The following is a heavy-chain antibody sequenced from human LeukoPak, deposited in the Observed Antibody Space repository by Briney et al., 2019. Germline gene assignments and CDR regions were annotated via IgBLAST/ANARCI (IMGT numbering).Heavy chain of an antibody. CDR2: IYYSWNT. V-gene: IGHV4-61*01. Sequence: PSETLSLTCTVSGGSVSSGSDYWTWIRLPPGKRLEWVGYIYYSWNTDYNPSLKSRVTISVDMSKNQFSLKLTSVTAADTAMYYCARGKGTAAAYYYYGMDVWGQGTTVTVSS. CDR1: GGSVSSGSDY. CDR3: ARGKGTAAAYYYYGMDV. D-gene: IGHD6-13*01. J-gene: IGHJ6*02.